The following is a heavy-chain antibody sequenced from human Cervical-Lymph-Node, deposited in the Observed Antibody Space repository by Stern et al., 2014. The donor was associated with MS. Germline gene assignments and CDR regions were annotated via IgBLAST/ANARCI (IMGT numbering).Heavy chain of an antibody. Sequence: QVQLVQSGAEVKKPGASVKLSCKASGYTFTNYYMNWVRQAPGHGLEWMGIINPSGDTTSYAQKFQGRVTLTRDTSTSTVYMELRSLRSEDTALYYCARDIVVVLAATINPPDAFDIWGQGTMVTVSS. V-gene: IGHV1-46*01. CDR2: INPSGDTT. CDR3: ARDIVVVLAATINPPDAFDI. J-gene: IGHJ3*02. D-gene: IGHD2-15*01. CDR1: GYTFTNYY.